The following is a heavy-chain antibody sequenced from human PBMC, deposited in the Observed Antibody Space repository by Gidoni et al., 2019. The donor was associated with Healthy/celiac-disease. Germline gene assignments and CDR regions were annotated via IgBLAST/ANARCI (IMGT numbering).Heavy chain of an antibody. CDR2: INHSGST. Sequence: QVQLQQWGAGLLKPSETLSLTCAADGGSFSGYHWSWIRQPPGKGLAWIGEINHSGSTTYNPSLKSRVTISVDTSKNQFSLKLSSVTAAATAVYYCARGSVHYYGSGSYYNYWGQGTLVTVSS. J-gene: IGHJ4*02. D-gene: IGHD3-10*01. CDR3: ARGSVHYYGSGSYYNY. V-gene: IGHV4-34*01. CDR1: GGSFSGYH.